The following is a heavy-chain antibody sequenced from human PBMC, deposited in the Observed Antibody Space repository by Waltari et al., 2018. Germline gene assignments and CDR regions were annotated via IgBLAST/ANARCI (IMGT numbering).Heavy chain of an antibody. CDR2: INHSGST. Sequence: QVQLQQWGAGLFKPSETLTLPCAVYGGSFRGYSWSWIGQPPGKGLEWIGEINHSGSTNYNPSLKRRVTISVDTSKNQFSLKLSSVTAADTAVYYCARAHDYVDPWGQGTLVTVSS. CDR3: ARAHDYVDP. CDR1: GGSFRGYS. J-gene: IGHJ5*02. V-gene: IGHV4-34*01. D-gene: IGHD4-17*01.